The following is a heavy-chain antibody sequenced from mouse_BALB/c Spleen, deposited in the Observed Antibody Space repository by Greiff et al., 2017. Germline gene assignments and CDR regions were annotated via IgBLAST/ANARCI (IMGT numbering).Heavy chain of an antibody. D-gene: IGHD2-2*01. CDR3: TYGYGWFAY. CDR2: IRLKSNNYAT. J-gene: IGHJ3*01. V-gene: IGHV6-6*02. CDR1: GFTFSNYW. Sequence: LQQSGGGLVQPGGSMKLSCVASGFTFSNYWMNWVRQSPEKGLEWVAEIRLKSNNYATHYAESVKGRFTISRDDSKSSVYLQMNNLRAEDTGIYYCTYGYGWFAYWGQGTLVTVSA.